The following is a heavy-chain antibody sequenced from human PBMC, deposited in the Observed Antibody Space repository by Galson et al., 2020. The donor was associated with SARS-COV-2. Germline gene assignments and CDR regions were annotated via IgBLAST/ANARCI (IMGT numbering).Heavy chain of an antibody. CDR2: IWYDGSNK. J-gene: IGHJ4*02. D-gene: IGHD1-26*01. Sequence: TGGSLRLSCAASGFTFSSYGMHWVRQAPGKGLEWVAVIWYDGSNKYYVDSVKGRFTISRDNSKNTLYLQMNSMRAEDTAVYYCARDREDRGRWMGVFLDFGGQGTRVTVSS. CDR1: GFTFSSYG. CDR3: ARDREDRGRWMGVFLDF. V-gene: IGHV3-33*01.